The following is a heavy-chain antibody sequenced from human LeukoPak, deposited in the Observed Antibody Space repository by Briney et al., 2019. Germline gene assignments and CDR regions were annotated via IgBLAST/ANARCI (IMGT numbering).Heavy chain of an antibody. D-gene: IGHD2-21*02. CDR2: ISTYNGNP. CDR1: CYTFSSYD. CDR3: ARGPLANCGGDCSIKIWSFDI. Sequence: ASVKVSCKASCYTFSSYDIGWVRQAPGQGLEWMVWISTYNGNPNYAQKIQGRVTMTTDTSTNTAYMELRSLRSGDTAVYYCARGPLANCGGDCSIKIWSFDIWGRGTLVTVSS. J-gene: IGHJ2*01. V-gene: IGHV1-18*01.